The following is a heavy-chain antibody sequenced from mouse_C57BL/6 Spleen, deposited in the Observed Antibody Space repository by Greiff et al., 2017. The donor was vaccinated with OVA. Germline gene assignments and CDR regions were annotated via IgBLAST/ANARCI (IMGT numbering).Heavy chain of an antibody. V-gene: IGHV1-26*01. CDR3: AGYDYYYFDY. D-gene: IGHD2-4*01. CDR1: GYTFTDYY. J-gene: IGHJ2*01. CDR2: INPNNGGT. Sequence: VQLQQSGPELVKPGASVKISCKASGYTFTDYYMNWVKQSHGKSLEWIGDINPNNGGTSYNQKFKGKATLTVDKSSSTAYMELRSLTSEDSAVYYCAGYDYYYFDYWGQGTTLTVSS.